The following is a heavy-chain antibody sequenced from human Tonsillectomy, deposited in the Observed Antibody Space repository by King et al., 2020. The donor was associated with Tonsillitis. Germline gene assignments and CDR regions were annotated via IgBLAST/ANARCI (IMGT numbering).Heavy chain of an antibody. Sequence: QLQESGPGLVKPSETLSLTCTVSGGSISSYYWSWIRQPPGKGLEWIGYIYYSGSTNYNPSLKSRVTISVDTSKNQFSLKLSSVTAADTAVYYCARSLWFGAVIFDYWGQGTLVTVSS. CDR2: IYYSGST. CDR1: GGSISSYY. V-gene: IGHV4-59*01. D-gene: IGHD3-10*01. CDR3: ARSLWFGAVIFDY. J-gene: IGHJ4*02.